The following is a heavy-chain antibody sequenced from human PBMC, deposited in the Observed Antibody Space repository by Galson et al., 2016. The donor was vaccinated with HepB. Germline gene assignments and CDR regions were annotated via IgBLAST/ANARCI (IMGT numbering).Heavy chain of an antibody. Sequence: SVKVSCKASGYTFITYGISWVRQAPGQGLEWMGWISPYNGNTNYAQKVQGRVTMTTDTSTSTAYMELRSLRSDDTAVYYCARDSALDYDSSGYYYEVYWGQGTTVTVSS. CDR1: GYTFITYG. V-gene: IGHV1-18*01. J-gene: IGHJ4*02. CDR3: ARDSALDYDSSGYYYEVY. D-gene: IGHD3-22*01. CDR2: ISPYNGNT.